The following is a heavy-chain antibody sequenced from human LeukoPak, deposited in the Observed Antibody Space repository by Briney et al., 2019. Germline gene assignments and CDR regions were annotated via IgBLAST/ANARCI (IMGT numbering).Heavy chain of an antibody. D-gene: IGHD2-21*01. V-gene: IGHV3-7*01. Sequence: GSLRLSCAASGFTFSSYWMSWVRQAPGKGLEWVANIKQDGSEKHYVDSVEGRFTISRDNAKNSLYLQMNSLRAEDTAVYYCARDLDTYVVLIAYDVFDIWGQGTMVTVS. CDR3: ARDLDTYVVLIAYDVFDI. J-gene: IGHJ3*02. CDR2: IKQDGSEK. CDR1: GFTFSSYW.